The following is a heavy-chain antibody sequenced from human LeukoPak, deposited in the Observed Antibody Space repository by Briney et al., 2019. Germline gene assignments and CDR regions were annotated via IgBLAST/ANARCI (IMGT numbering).Heavy chain of an antibody. J-gene: IGHJ5*02. V-gene: IGHV4-39*01. CDR1: GGSIITRSYF. D-gene: IGHD6-13*01. Sequence: SETLSLICTVSGGSIITRSYFWGWIRQPPEKGLEWIGAVSYSGTTSYNPSLESRVTMSVDTSKNQFFLKVSSVTAADTAVYYCARRDSIAAATGAWFDPWGQGTLVTVSS. CDR2: VSYSGTT. CDR3: ARRDSIAAATGAWFDP.